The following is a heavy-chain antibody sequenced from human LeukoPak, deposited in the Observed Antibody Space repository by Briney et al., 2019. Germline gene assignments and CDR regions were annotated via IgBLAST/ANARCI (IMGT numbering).Heavy chain of an antibody. CDR2: VFSGGTT. Sequence: GGPLRLSCAASAFTVSSNYMSWVRQAPGKGLEWVSVVFSGGTTYYADSVKGRFTISRDNSKNTLYLQMNSLRAEDTAVYYCARVGAASGTPYYYGMDVWGQGTTVTVSS. J-gene: IGHJ6*02. CDR1: AFTVSSNY. V-gene: IGHV3-53*01. CDR3: ARVGAASGTPYYYGMDV. D-gene: IGHD6-13*01.